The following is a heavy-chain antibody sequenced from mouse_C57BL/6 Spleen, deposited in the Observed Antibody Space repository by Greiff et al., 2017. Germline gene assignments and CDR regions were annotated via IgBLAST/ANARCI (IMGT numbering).Heavy chain of an antibody. CDR3: TTGTRYYAMDY. J-gene: IGHJ4*01. CDR1: GFTFSDAW. D-gene: IGHD4-1*01. CDR2: IRNKANNHAT. Sequence: EVKLMESGGGLVQPGGSMKLSCAASGFTFSDAWMDWVRQSPEKGLEWVAEIRNKANNHATYYAESVKGRFTTSRDDSKSSVYLQMNSLRAEDTGIYYCTTGTRYYAMDYWGQGTSVTVSS. V-gene: IGHV6-6*01.